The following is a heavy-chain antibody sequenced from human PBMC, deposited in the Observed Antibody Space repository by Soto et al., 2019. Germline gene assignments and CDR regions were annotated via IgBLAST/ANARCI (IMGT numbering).Heavy chain of an antibody. CDR2: IWYDGSNK. Sequence: GGSLRLSCAASGFTFSSYGMHWVRQATGKGLEWVAVIWYDGSNKYYADSVKGRFTISRDNSKNTLFLRMNSLRAEDTAVYYCARDVAGDYYYYYGMDVWGQGTTVTVSS. V-gene: IGHV3-33*01. J-gene: IGHJ6*02. CDR3: ARDVAGDYYYYYGMDV. CDR1: GFTFSSYG. D-gene: IGHD2-21*01.